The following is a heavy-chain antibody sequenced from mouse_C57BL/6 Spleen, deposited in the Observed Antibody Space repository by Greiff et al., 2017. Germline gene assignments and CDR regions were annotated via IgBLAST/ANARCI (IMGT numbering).Heavy chain of an antibody. CDR3: ARERDYGSSPWFAY. D-gene: IGHD1-1*01. J-gene: IGHJ3*01. CDR1: GYTFTSYD. CDR2: IYPRDGST. V-gene: IGHV1-85*01. Sequence: QVQLQQSGPELVKPGASVKLSCKASGYTFTSYDINWVKQRPGQGLEWIGWIYPRDGSTKYNEKFKGKATLTVDTSSSTAYMELHSLTSEDSAVYFCARERDYGSSPWFAYWGQGTLVTVSA.